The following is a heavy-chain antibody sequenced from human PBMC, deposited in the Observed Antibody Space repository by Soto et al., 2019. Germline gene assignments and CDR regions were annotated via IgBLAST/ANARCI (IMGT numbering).Heavy chain of an antibody. D-gene: IGHD3-3*01. Sequence: ASVKVSCKASGYTFTSSAMHWVRQAPGQRLEWMGWINAGNGNTKYSQKFQGRVTITRDTSASTAYMELSSLRSEDTAVYYCGGSITIFGVVMRPLDVWGQGTTVTVSS. J-gene: IGHJ6*02. V-gene: IGHV1-3*01. CDR1: GYTFTSSA. CDR2: INAGNGNT. CDR3: GGSITIFGVVMRPLDV.